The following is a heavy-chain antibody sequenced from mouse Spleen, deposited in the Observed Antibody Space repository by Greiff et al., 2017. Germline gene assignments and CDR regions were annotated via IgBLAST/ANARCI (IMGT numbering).Heavy chain of an antibody. Sequence: EVQLQQSGPVLVKPGASVKMSCKASGYTFTDYYMNWVKQSHGKSLEWIGVINPYNGGTSYNQKFKGKATLTVDKSSSTAYMELNSLTSEDSAVYYCATHRYDLYYAMDYWGQGTSVTVSS. CDR2: INPYNGGT. V-gene: IGHV1-19*01. CDR1: GYTFTDYY. J-gene: IGHJ4*01. D-gene: IGHD2-14*01. CDR3: ATHRYDLYYAMDY.